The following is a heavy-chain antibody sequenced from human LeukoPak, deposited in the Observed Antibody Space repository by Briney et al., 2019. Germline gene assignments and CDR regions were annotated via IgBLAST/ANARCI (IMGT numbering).Heavy chain of an antibody. Sequence: PGGSLRLSCAASGFIFSSYAMSWVRQAPGKGLQWVANIKQDGSEKYYVDSVRGRFTISRDNARKSLYLQMNSLRGEDTAVYFCARDDDWNYEDYWGQGSLVTVSS. D-gene: IGHD1-7*01. V-gene: IGHV3-7*01. CDR3: ARDDDWNYEDY. CDR1: GFIFSSYA. J-gene: IGHJ4*02. CDR2: IKQDGSEK.